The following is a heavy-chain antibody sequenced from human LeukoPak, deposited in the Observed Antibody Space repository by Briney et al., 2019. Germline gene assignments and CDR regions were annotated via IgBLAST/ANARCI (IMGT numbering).Heavy chain of an antibody. Sequence: PGRSLRLSCTASGLTLSTFGMHWVRQAPGKGLEWVALIWYDGSHKFYEDSVKGRFTISKDNSRNTLYPQMDSLRAEDTAMYYCARDRDFTTGYYYYGFDVWGKGTAVTVSS. J-gene: IGHJ6*04. V-gene: IGHV3-33*01. CDR3: ARDRDFTTGYYYYGFDV. D-gene: IGHD3-22*01. CDR1: GLTLSTFG. CDR2: IWYDGSHK.